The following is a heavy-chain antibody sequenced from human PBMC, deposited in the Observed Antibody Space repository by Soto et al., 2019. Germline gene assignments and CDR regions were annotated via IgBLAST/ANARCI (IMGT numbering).Heavy chain of an antibody. J-gene: IGHJ5*02. V-gene: IGHV3-9*01. D-gene: IGHD6-13*01. CDR1: GFRFADYT. Sequence: GGSLRLSCAASGFRFADYTMHWVRQAPGKGLEWVSGLTWNSESIAYADSVKGRFTISRDNAKNSLYLQMNSLRAEDTAFYFCAKGAISGTLNWFDPWGHGTPVTVSS. CDR3: AKGAISGTLNWFDP. CDR2: LTWNSESI.